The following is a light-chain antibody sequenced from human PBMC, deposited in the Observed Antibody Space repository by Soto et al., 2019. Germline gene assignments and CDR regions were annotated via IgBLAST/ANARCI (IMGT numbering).Light chain of an antibody. CDR3: QQFATSPRT. Sequence: EIVLTQSPGTLSLSAGERATLFCRASQSVAISQLAWYLQKPGQAPRLRISACRRATGIPDRFSASGSGTDFTIPISRLEPEDFAVYYCQQFATSPRTFGKRTKVNIK. CDR1: QSVAISQ. J-gene: IGKJ1*01. V-gene: IGKV3-20*01. CDR2: AC.